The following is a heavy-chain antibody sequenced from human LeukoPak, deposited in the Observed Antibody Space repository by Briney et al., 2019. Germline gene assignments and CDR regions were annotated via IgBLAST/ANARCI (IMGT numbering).Heavy chain of an antibody. Sequence: GGSLRLSCAASEFDFTSLAMTWVRQAPGKGLEWVSAISISGTKTYYADSVKGRFTISRDNSKNTLYLQMNSLRVEDTAVYYCANEIRPNDYWGQGTLVTVSS. CDR2: ISISGTKT. CDR3: ANEIRPNDY. CDR1: EFDFTSLA. J-gene: IGHJ4*02. V-gene: IGHV3-23*01.